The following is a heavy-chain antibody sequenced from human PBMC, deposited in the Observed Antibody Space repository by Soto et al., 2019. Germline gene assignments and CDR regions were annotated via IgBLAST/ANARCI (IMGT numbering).Heavy chain of an antibody. V-gene: IGHV1-69*12. J-gene: IGHJ6*02. CDR3: ARGIVVGVGAKDNYHGMDV. Sequence: QVQLVQSGAEVKKPGSSVKVSCKASGGTFNSYLISWVRQAPGQGLEWMGGIIPIFGTANYAQKFQGRVTITADESTSTGYMALSSLRSEDTAVYYCARGIVVGVGAKDNYHGMDVWGQGTTVTVSS. CDR1: GGTFNSYL. CDR2: IIPIFGTA. D-gene: IGHD2-15*01.